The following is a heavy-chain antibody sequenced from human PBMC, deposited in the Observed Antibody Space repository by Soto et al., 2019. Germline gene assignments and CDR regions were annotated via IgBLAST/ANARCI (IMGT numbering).Heavy chain of an antibody. CDR1: GFTFSSYA. CDR3: AKDSSGRYGVFDY. V-gene: IGHV3-23*01. D-gene: IGHD6-19*01. J-gene: IGHJ4*02. CDR2: ISDSGGGT. Sequence: GGSLRLSCAASGFTFSSYAMSWVRQAPGKGLDWFSAISDSGGGTYYADSMKGRFTISRDNSKNTLYLQMNSLRVEDTAVYYCAKDSSGRYGVFDYWGQGTLVTVSS.